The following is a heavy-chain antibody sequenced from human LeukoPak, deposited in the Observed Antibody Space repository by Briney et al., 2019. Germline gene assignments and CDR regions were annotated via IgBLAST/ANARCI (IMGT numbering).Heavy chain of an antibody. CDR3: ASSSKVVRPDSWDY. V-gene: IGHV4-39*07. CDR1: GGSISSCTYS. D-gene: IGHD6-6*01. J-gene: IGHJ4*02. CDR2: FSCSGST. Sequence: SETLSLTCSVSGGSISSCTYSWGWIRQPPGKGLEWIGSFSCSGSTYYNPSLKSRVTMTIDTSKKEVSLNLTSVTAADTSIYFCASSSKVVRPDSWDYWGQGTLVTVSS.